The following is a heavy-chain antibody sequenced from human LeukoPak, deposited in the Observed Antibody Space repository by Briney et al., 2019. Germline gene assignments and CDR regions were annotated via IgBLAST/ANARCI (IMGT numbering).Heavy chain of an antibody. J-gene: IGHJ4*02. V-gene: IGHV1-46*01. CDR2: INPSGGST. D-gene: IGHD3-10*01. Sequence: ASVKVSCKASGNTFTRYYVHWVRQAPGRGLEWMGIINPSGGSTSYAQKFQGRVTMTRDTSTSTVYMELSSLRSEDTAVYYCARDHLPYYYGSGSYHYWGQGTLVTVSS. CDR3: ARDHLPYYYGSGSYHY. CDR1: GNTFTRYY.